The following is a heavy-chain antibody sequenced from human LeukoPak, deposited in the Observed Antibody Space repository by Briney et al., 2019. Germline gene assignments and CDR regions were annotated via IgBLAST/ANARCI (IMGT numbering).Heavy chain of an antibody. D-gene: IGHD1-26*01. Sequence: ASVKVSCKASGYTFTSYYMHWVRQAPGQGLEWMGIINPSGGSTSYAQKFQGRVTMTRDTSTSTVYMELSSLRSEDTAVYYCARGNRPNSGSYLGPHIDAFDIWGQGTMVTVSS. CDR3: ARGNRPNSGSYLGPHIDAFDI. V-gene: IGHV1-46*01. CDR1: GYTFTSYY. CDR2: INPSGGST. J-gene: IGHJ3*02.